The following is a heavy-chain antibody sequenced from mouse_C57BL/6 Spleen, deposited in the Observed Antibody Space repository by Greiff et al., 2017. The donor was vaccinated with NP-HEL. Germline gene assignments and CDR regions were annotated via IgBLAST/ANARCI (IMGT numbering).Heavy chain of an antibody. D-gene: IGHD2-12*01. CDR3: AMAATTKIDWYFDV. CDR1: GYTFTSYW. CDR2: IHPSDSDT. J-gene: IGHJ1*03. V-gene: IGHV1-74*01. Sequence: VQLQQPGAELVKPGASVKVSCKASGYTFTSYWMHWVKQRPGQGLEWIGRIHPSDSDTNYNQKFKGKATLTVDKSSSTAYMQLRSLTSEDSAVYYCAMAATTKIDWYFDVWGTGTTVTVSS.